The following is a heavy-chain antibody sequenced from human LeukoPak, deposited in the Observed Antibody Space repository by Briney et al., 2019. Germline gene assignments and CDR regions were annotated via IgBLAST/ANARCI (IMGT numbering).Heavy chain of an antibody. D-gene: IGHD3-9*01. CDR2: ISYDGSNK. CDR3: ARGPEEDRYFDWLFPFDY. CDR1: GFTFSSYA. J-gene: IGHJ4*02. Sequence: PGRSLRLSCAASGFTFSSYATHWVRQAPGKGLEWVAVISYDGSNKYYADSVKGRFTISRDNSKNTLYLQMNSLRAEDTAVYYCARGPEEDRYFDWLFPFDYWGQGTLVTVSS. V-gene: IGHV3-30-3*01.